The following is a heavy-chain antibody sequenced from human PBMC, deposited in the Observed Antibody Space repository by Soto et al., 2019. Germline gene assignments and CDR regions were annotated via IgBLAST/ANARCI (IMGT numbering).Heavy chain of an antibody. V-gene: IGHV1-3*01. D-gene: IGHD4-17*01. J-gene: IGHJ3*02. CDR3: ARGMFTTVTTLPNI. Sequence: QVQLVQSGAEVKKPGASVKVSCKASGYTFTSYTLHWVRQAPGQRPEWLGWINAANGNTKYSEKFQDRVTITRDTSATTVFLELSGLTSEDTALYFCARGMFTTVTTLPNIWGQGTLVTVSS. CDR1: GYTFTSYT. CDR2: INAANGNT.